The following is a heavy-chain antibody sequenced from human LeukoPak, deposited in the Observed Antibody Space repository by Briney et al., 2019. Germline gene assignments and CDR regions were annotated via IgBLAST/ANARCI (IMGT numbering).Heavy chain of an antibody. V-gene: IGHV3-11*01. CDR2: ISSSGSTI. J-gene: IGHJ3*02. D-gene: IGHD3-10*01. CDR1: GFTFSDYY. Sequence: GGSLRLSCAASGFTFSDYYMSWIRQAPGKGLEWVSYISSSGSTIYYADSVKGRFTISRDNAKNSLYLQMNSLRAEDTAVYYCAREISDTMVRGVIIRDAFDIWGQGTMVTVS. CDR3: AREISDTMVRGVIIRDAFDI.